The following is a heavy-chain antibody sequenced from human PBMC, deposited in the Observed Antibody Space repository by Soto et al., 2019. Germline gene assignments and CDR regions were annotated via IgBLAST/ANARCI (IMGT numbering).Heavy chain of an antibody. CDR2: ISSSGSTI. CDR1: GFTFSDYY. J-gene: IGHJ6*03. CDR3: ARAPGYCSSTSCKTTYYYYYMDV. Sequence: GGSLRLSCAASGFTFSDYYMSWIRQAPGKGLEWVSYISSSGSTIYYADSVKGRFTISRDNAKNSLYLQMNSLRAEDTAVYYCARAPGYCSSTSCKTTYYYYYMDVWGKGTTVTVSS. V-gene: IGHV3-11*01. D-gene: IGHD2-2*01.